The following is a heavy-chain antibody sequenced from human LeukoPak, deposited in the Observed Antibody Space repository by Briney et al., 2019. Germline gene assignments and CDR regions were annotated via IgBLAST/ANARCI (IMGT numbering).Heavy chain of an antibody. CDR1: GGSISSYY. CDR3: ARRYCTNGVCLDY. D-gene: IGHD2-8*01. J-gene: IGHJ4*02. V-gene: IGHV4-59*08. CDR2: IYYSGST. Sequence: SETLSLTCTVSGGSISSYYWSWIRQPPGKGLEWIGYIYYSGSTNYNPSLKSRVTISVDTSKNQFSLKLSSVTAADTAVYYCARRYCTNGVCLDYWGQGTLVTVSS.